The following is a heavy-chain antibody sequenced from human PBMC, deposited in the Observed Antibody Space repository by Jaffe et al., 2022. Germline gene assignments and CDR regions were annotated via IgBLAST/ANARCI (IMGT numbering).Heavy chain of an antibody. CDR2: IIPIFGTA. J-gene: IGHJ4*02. CDR3: ARAPTLGLHLGELPMGPTYYFDY. V-gene: IGHV1-69*01. CDR1: GGTFSSYA. D-gene: IGHD3-16*01. Sequence: QVQLVQSGAEVKKPGSSVKVSCKASGGTFSSYAISWVRQAPGQGLEWMGGIIPIFGTANYAQKFQGRVTITADESTSTAYMELSSLRSEDTAVYYCARAPTLGLHLGELPMGPTYYFDYWGQGTLVTVSS.